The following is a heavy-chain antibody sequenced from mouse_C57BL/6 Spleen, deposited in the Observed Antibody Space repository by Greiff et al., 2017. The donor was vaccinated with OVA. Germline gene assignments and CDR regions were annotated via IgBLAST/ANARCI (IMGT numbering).Heavy chain of an antibody. J-gene: IGHJ3*01. D-gene: IGHD2-5*01. Sequence: VQRVESGAELVKPGASVKISCKASGYAFSSYWMNWVKQRPGKGLEWIGQIYPGDGDTNYNGKFKGKATLTADKSSSTAYMQLSSLTSEDSAVYFCARRESNYVWFAYWGQGTLVTVSA. CDR2: IYPGDGDT. CDR3: ARRESNYVWFAY. CDR1: GYAFSSYW. V-gene: IGHV1-80*01.